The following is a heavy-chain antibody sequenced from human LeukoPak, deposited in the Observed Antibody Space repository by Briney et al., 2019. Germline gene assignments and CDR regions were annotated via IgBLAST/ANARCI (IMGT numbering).Heavy chain of an antibody. CDR2: IIPIFGTA. Sequence: ASVKVSCKASGGTFSSYAISWVRQAPGQGLEWMGGIIPIFGTANYAQKFQGRVTITADGSTSTAYMELSSLRSEDTAVYYCARVRFLEWLMDNWFDPWGQGTLVTVSS. CDR1: GGTFSSYA. CDR3: ARVRFLEWLMDNWFDP. J-gene: IGHJ5*02. D-gene: IGHD3-3*01. V-gene: IGHV1-69*13.